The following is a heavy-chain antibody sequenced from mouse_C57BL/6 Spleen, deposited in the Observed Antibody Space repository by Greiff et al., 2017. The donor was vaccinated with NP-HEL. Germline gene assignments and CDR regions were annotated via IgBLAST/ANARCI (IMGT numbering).Heavy chain of an antibody. J-gene: IGHJ2*01. V-gene: IGHV1-80*01. Sequence: VQLQQSGAELVKPGASVKISCKASGYAFSSYWMNWVKQRPGKGLEWIGQIYPGDGDTNYNGKFKGKATLTADKSSSTAYMQLSSLTSEDSAVYFCAREIDYGSSSFDYWGQGTTLTVSS. CDR3: AREIDYGSSSFDY. CDR2: IYPGDGDT. CDR1: GYAFSSYW. D-gene: IGHD1-1*01.